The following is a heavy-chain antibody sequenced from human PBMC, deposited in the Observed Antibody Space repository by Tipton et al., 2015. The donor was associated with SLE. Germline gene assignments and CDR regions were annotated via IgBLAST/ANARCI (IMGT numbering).Heavy chain of an antibody. J-gene: IGHJ4*02. CDR1: GYNFDTYW. CDR2: IYPDDSDT. CDR3: ARPQFGDYVDPFDY. Sequence: VQLVQSGAEVKKPGESLKISCKGSGYNFDTYWIGWVRQMPGKGLEWMGIIYPDDSDTRYSPSFQGQVTISVDKSTSTAYSQWSSLKASDTAMYYCARPQFGDYVDPFDYWGQGTLVTVPS. V-gene: IGHV5-51*03. D-gene: IGHD4-17*01.